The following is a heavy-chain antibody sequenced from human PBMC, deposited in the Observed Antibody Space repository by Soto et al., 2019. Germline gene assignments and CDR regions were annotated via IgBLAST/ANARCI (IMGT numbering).Heavy chain of an antibody. CDR1: GFSFSNYE. CDR3: VKGGWLDV. V-gene: IGHV3-23*01. Sequence: EVQLLESGGGLVQPGGSLRLACAASGFSFSNYEMTWARQAPGKGLEWVAFINPSSGTTHYVDSVKGRFTISRDNSKDTLYLQLSSLRVEDTAVYYCVKGGWLDVWGQGTTVTVSS. D-gene: IGHD2-15*01. J-gene: IGHJ6*02. CDR2: INPSSGTT.